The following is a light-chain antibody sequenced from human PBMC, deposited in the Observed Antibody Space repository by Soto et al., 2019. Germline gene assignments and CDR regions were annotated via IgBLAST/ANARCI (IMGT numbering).Light chain of an antibody. CDR3: AAWDDRLSGWV. CDR2: ADN. CDR1: SSNIGSDY. Sequence: QSVLTQPPSASVTPGQRVTISCAGSSSNIGSDYVYWYQQLPGMAPKLLIYADNQRPSGVPDRFSGSKSGTSASLGISGLRSEDEADYYCAAWDDRLSGWVFGGGTKLSVL. V-gene: IGLV1-47*01. J-gene: IGLJ3*02.